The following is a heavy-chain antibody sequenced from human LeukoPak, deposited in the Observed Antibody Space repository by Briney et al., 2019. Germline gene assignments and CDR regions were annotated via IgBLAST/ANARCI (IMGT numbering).Heavy chain of an antibody. CDR2: IYPSGST. D-gene: IGHD4-17*01. J-gene: IGHJ4*02. V-gene: IGHV4-4*07. CDR1: GDSFRGYY. CDR3: ARDDGDYVMNY. Sequence: SETLSLTCTVSGDSFRGYYWSWPRQPAGEGLEWIGRIYPSGSTKSNPSLKSRVTISLDTSKNQLSLNLSSVTAADTAVYYCARDDGDYVMNYWGQGTLVTVSS.